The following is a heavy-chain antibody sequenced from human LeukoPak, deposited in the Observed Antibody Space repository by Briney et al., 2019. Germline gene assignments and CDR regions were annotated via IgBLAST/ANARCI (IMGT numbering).Heavy chain of an antibody. CDR2: IYYSGST. J-gene: IGHJ3*02. CDR3: ATIAVADAFDI. CDR1: GGSISSYY. Sequence: SETLSLTCTVSGGSISSYYWSWIRQPPGKGLEWIGYIYYSGSTNYNPSLKSRVTISVDTSKNQFSLKLSSVTAADTAVYYCATIAVADAFDIRGQGTMVTVSS. V-gene: IGHV4-59*01. D-gene: IGHD6-19*01.